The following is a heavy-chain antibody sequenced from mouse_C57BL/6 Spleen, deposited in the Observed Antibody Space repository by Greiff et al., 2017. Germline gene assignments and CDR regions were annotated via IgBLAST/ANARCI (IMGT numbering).Heavy chain of an antibody. CDR1: GYSITSGYY. CDR3: AREYSNYVSLYYFGY. CDR2: ISYDGSN. D-gene: IGHD2-5*01. Sequence: DVKLQESGPGLVKPSQSLSLTCSVTGYSITSGYYWNWIRQFPGNKLEWMGYISYDGSNNYNPSLKNRIPITRDTSKNQFFLKLNSVTTEDTATYYCAREYSNYVSLYYFGYWGQGTTLTVSS. J-gene: IGHJ2*01. V-gene: IGHV3-6*01.